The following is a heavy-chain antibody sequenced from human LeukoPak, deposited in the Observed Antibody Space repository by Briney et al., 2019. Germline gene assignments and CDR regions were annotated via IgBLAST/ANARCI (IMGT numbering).Heavy chain of an antibody. J-gene: IGHJ6*03. CDR2: IWYDGSDK. CDR3: AKDKDYGYYMDV. D-gene: IGHD3-16*01. V-gene: IGHV3-33*06. CDR1: GFTFSSYG. Sequence: GGSLRLSCAASGFTFSSYGMHWVCQAPGKGLEWVAVIWYDGSDKYYADSVKDRFTISRDNSKNTLYLQMNSLRAEDTAVYYCAKDKDYGYYMDVWGKGTTVAVSS.